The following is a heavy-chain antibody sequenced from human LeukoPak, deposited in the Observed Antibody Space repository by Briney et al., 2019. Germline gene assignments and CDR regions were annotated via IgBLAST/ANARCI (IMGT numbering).Heavy chain of an antibody. CDR2: ISSSSSYI. J-gene: IGHJ4*02. D-gene: IGHD2-8*02. V-gene: IGHV3-21*01. Sequence: PGGSLRLSCAASGFTFSSYSMNWVRQAPGKGLEWVSSISSSSSYIYYADSVKGRFTISRDNAKNSLYLQMNSLRAEDTAVYYCAKDPEAGGGPAGGEAYFDYWGQGTLVTVSS. CDR3: AKDPEAGGGPAGGEAYFDY. CDR1: GFTFSSYS.